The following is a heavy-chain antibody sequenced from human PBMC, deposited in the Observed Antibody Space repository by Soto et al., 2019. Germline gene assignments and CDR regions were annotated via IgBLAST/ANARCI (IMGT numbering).Heavy chain of an antibody. CDR3: AGTMVRGVIRVSGYFDY. J-gene: IGHJ4*02. CDR2: IYYSGST. Sequence: SETLSLTCTVSGGSISSYYWSWIRQPPGKGLEWIGYIYYSGSTNYNPSLKSRVTISVDTSKNQFSLKLSSVTAADTAVYYCAGTMVRGVIRVSGYFDYWGQGTLVTVSS. CDR1: GGSISSYY. D-gene: IGHD3-10*01. V-gene: IGHV4-59*08.